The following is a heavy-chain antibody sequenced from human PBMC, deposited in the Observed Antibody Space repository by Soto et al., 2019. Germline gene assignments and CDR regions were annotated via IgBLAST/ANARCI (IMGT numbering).Heavy chain of an antibody. CDR3: AGKMNYYHSSGPFYYGIDV. J-gene: IGHJ6*02. V-gene: IGHV3-21*01. CDR1: GFTFSSYS. CDR2: ISSSSSYI. Sequence: GVSLRLSCAASGFTFSSYSMNWVRQAPGKGLEWVSSISSSSSYIYYAESVKGRFTISRNNAKNSLYLQMNSLRAEDTAVYYCAGKMNYYHSSGPFYYGIDVWSQGTTVTVSS. D-gene: IGHD3-22*01.